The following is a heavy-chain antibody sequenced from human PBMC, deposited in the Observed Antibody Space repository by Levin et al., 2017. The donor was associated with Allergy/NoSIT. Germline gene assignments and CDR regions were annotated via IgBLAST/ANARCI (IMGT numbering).Heavy chain of an antibody. CDR3: ARAYGSGSYYNRGYYFDY. CDR1: GFTFSSYS. CDR2: ISSSSSYI. D-gene: IGHD3-10*01. J-gene: IGHJ4*02. V-gene: IGHV3-21*01. Sequence: GGSLRLFCAASGFTFSSYSMNWVRQAPGKGLEWVSSISSSSSYIYYADSVKGRFTISRDNAKNSLYLQMNSLRAEDTAVYYCARAYGSGSYYNRGYYFDYWGQGTLVTVSS.